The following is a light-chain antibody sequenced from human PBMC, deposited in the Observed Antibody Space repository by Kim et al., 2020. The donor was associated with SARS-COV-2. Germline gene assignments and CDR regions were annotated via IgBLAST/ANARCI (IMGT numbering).Light chain of an antibody. CDR3: QSYDSSLSGSGV. J-gene: IGLJ1*01. Sequence: DTISCTGSSSNIGAGYDVHWYQQLPGTAPKLLSYGNSNRPSGVPDRFSGSKSGTSASLAITGLQAEDEADYYCQSYDSSLSGSGVFGTGTKVTVL. CDR2: GNS. V-gene: IGLV1-40*01. CDR1: SSNIGAGYD.